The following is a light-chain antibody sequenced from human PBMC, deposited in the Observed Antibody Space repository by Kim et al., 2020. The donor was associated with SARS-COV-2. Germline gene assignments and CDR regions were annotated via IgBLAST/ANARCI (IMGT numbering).Light chain of an antibody. CDR2: GDS. V-gene: IGLV1-40*01. CDR3: QSYDNRLTSWV. J-gene: IGLJ3*02. Sequence: RVIISCSGSSTNIRAGNHVHWYQQLPGTAPKLLIYGDSNRPSGVPDRFSGSKSGTSASLAITGLQAEDEADYYCQSYDNRLTSWVFGGGTQLTVL. CDR1: STNIRAGNH.